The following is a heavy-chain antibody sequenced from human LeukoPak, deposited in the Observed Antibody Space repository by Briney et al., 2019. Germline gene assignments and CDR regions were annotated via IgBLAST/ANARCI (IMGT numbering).Heavy chain of an antibody. V-gene: IGHV3-53*01. CDR3: ARGRAGYAFDI. D-gene: IGHD6-13*01. CDR1: GFTVSSNY. J-gene: IGHJ3*02. CDR2: IYSGGST. Sequence: GGSLRLSCAASGFTVSSNYMSWVRQAPGKGLEWVSVIYSGGSTYYADSVKGRFTISRDNSKNTLYLQMNSLRAEDTAVYYCARGRAGYAFDIWGQGTMVTLSS.